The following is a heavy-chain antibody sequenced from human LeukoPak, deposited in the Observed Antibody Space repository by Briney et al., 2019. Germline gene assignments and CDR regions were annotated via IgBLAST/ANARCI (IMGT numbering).Heavy chain of an antibody. Sequence: SETLSLTCTVSGGSISSYYWSWIRQPPGKGLEWIGYMQYTGSTNYNPSLKSRVTISLDSSNSQLSLKLKPVTAADTAVYFCARVRRFNGPYNVYFDYWGQGTLVTVSS. J-gene: IGHJ4*02. CDR3: ARVRRFNGPYNVYFDY. CDR2: MQYTGST. V-gene: IGHV4-59*01. CDR1: GGSISSYY. D-gene: IGHD2-8*01.